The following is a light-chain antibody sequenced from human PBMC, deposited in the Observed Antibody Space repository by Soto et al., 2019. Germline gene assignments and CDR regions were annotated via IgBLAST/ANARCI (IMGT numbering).Light chain of an antibody. CDR1: QGISSA. Sequence: AIPLTQSPSSLSASVCDRVTITCRASQGISSALAWYQQKPGKAPKPLIYDASSWESGVPSRFSGSGSGTDFTLTISSLQPDDLATYYCQQFNNYPRTCGQGTRLEI. J-gene: IGKJ5*01. CDR2: DAS. CDR3: QQFNNYPRT. V-gene: IGKV1D-13*01.